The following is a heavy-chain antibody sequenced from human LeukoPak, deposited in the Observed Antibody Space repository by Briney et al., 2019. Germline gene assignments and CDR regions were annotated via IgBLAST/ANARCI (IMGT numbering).Heavy chain of an antibody. J-gene: IGHJ3*02. CDR3: ATHSSSWYDHDAFDI. CDR1: GYTFTGYY. D-gene: IGHD6-13*01. Sequence: GASVKVSCKASGYTFTGYYMHWVRQAPGQGLEWMGWINPNSGGTNYAQKFQGRVTMTRDTSISTAYMELSRLRSDDTAVYYCATHSSSWYDHDAFDIWGQGTMVTVSS. V-gene: IGHV1-2*02. CDR2: INPNSGGT.